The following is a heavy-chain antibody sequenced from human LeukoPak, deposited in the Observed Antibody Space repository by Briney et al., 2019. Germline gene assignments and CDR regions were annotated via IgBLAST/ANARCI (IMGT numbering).Heavy chain of an antibody. D-gene: IGHD1-26*01. CDR1: GGSIGNYY. J-gene: IGHJ4*02. CDR2: ISTSGTT. CDR3: ARVVRGATGSDY. V-gene: IGHV4-4*07. Sequence: SETLSLTCTVSGGSIGNYYWNWIRQPAGKGLEWIGRISTSGTTNYHPSLKSRVTLSVDTSKNQFSLKLSSVTAADTAVYYCARVVRGATGSDYWGQGILVIVSS.